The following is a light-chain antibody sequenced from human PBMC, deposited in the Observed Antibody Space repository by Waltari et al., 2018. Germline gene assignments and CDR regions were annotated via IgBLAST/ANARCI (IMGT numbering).Light chain of an antibody. V-gene: IGKV1-12*01. CDR2: KAS. CDR1: QGISSW. CDR3: QQYNSAPWT. Sequence: DIQMTQSPSSLSASVGDRVTITCRASQGISSWLDWYQQKPGKVPKLLIYKASSLQSGVPSRFSGSVSGTDFTLIISSLQPEDFATYYCQQYNSAPWTFGQGTKLEIK. J-gene: IGKJ1*01.